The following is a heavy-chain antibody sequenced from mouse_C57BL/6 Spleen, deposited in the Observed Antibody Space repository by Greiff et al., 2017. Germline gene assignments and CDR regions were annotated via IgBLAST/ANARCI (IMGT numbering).Heavy chain of an antibody. CDR3: AQIYYDYDVRNYYAMDY. D-gene: IGHD2-4*01. CDR1: GYTFTSYG. J-gene: IGHJ4*01. V-gene: IGHV1-81*01. CDR2: IYPRSGNT. Sequence: QVQLKESGAELARPGASVKLSCKASGYTFTSYGISWVKQRTGQGLEWIGEIYPRSGNTYYNEKFKGKATLTADKSSSTAYMELRSLTSEDSAVYFCAQIYYDYDVRNYYAMDYWGQGTSVTVSS.